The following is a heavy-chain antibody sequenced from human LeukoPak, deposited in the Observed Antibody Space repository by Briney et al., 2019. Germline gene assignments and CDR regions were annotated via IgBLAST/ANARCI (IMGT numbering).Heavy chain of an antibody. V-gene: IGHV3-74*01. CDR1: GFTFRRYW. CDR3: ATGNYYDSRGYYTFGH. D-gene: IGHD3-22*01. Sequence: GGSLRLSCAASGFTFRRYWMHWVRQAPGQGLGWVSRINGDGSTTSYADSVKGGFTISRDNAKNTLYLQMNSLRADDTAVYYCATGNYYDSRGYYTFGHWGQGTLVTVSS. CDR2: INGDGSTT. J-gene: IGHJ1*01.